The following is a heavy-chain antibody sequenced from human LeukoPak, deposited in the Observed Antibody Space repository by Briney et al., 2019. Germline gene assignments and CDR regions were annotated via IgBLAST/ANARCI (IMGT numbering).Heavy chain of an antibody. V-gene: IGHV3-23*01. Sequence: GGSLRLSCAASGFTFSSYAMSWVRQAPGKGLEWVSAISGSGGSTYYADSVKGRFTISRDNSKNTLYLQMNSLRGEDTAVYYCASRIDVWGSYRYFDYWGQGTLVTVSS. CDR2: ISGSGGST. CDR3: ASRIDVWGSYRYFDY. CDR1: GFTFSSYA. J-gene: IGHJ4*02. D-gene: IGHD3-16*02.